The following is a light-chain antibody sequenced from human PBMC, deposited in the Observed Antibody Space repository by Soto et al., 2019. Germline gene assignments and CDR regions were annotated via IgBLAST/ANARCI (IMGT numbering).Light chain of an antibody. CDR2: DVT. V-gene: IGLV2-14*03. CDR3: ISNTSFDTYV. Sequence: QSVLTQPASVAASPGQSITISCTGTSTDIGAYKFVSWYQQHPRKAPKLMIYDVTSRPSGVSNRFSVSKSGNTASLIISGRQAEDEADYYCISNTSFDTYVFGTGTKVTVL. J-gene: IGLJ1*01. CDR1: STDIGAYKF.